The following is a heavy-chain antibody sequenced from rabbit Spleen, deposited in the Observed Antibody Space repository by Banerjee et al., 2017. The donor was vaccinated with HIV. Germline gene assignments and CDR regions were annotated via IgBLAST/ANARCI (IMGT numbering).Heavy chain of an antibody. CDR1: GFDFSSDA. D-gene: IGHD1-1*01. V-gene: IGHV1S47*01. CDR3: ARDLAAWNSGSYAFNL. J-gene: IGHJ4*01. CDR2: IYNGDGST. Sequence: QEQLEESGGDLVQPEGSLTLTCKVSGFDFSSDAMCWVRQAPGKGPECIACIYNGDGSTYYASWVNGRFTVSKTSSTTVTLQMTSLTGADTATYFCARDLAAWNSGSYAFNLWGQGTLVTVS.